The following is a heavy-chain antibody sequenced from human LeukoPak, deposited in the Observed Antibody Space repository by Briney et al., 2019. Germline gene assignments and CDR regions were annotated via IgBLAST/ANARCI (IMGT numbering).Heavy chain of an antibody. CDR2: ISYDGSNK. D-gene: IGHD6-19*01. V-gene: IGHV3-30*18. J-gene: IGHJ4*02. CDR3: AKDYSSGWSPPGY. Sequence: GRSVRLSCAASGFTFSSYGMHWVRQAPGKGLEWVAVISYDGSNKYYADSVKGRFTISRDNSKNTLYLQMNSLRAEDTAVYYCAKDYSSGWSPPGYWGQGTLVTVSS. CDR1: GFTFSSYG.